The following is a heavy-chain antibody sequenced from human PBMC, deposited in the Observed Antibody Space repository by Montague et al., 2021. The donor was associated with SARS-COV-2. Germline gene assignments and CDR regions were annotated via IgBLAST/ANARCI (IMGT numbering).Heavy chain of an antibody. J-gene: IGHJ6*02. CDR1: GGSVSSGSYY. CDR3: AKDPWHITIFGVVTRYGMDV. Sequence: SETLSLTCTVSGGSVSSGSYYWSWIRQPPGKGLEWIGYIDYSGSTNYXRSVKSRVTISVDTSKNQFSLKLSSVTAADTAVYYCAKDPWHITIFGVVTRYGMDVWGQGTTVTVSS. CDR2: IDYSGST. V-gene: IGHV4-61*01. D-gene: IGHD3-3*01.